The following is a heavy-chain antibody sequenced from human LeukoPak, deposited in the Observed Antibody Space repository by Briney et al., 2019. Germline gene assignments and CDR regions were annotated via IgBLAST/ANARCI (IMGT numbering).Heavy chain of an antibody. CDR2: ISGSGGST. D-gene: IGHD4-11*01. CDR1: DFTFSSYA. Sequence: GGSLRLSCATSDFTFSSYAMSWVRQAPGKGLEWVSAISGSGGSTYYADSVKGRFTISRDNSKNTLYLQMNSLRAEDTAVYYCARGTVTTYYYYGMDVWGQGTTVTVSS. V-gene: IGHV3-23*01. CDR3: ARGTVTTYYYYGMDV. J-gene: IGHJ6*02.